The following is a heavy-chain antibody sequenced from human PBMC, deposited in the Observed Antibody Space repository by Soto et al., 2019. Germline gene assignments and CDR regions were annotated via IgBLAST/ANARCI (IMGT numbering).Heavy chain of an antibody. CDR1: GFTFSSYG. CDR2: IWYDGSNK. Sequence: QVQLVESGGGVVQPGKSLRLSCAASGFTFSSYGMQWVRQAPGKGLEWVAVIWYDGSNKYYADSVKGRFTISRDNSKNTLYLQMNSLRAEDTAVYYCAREVPAAPLDYWGQGTLVTVSS. J-gene: IGHJ4*02. V-gene: IGHV3-33*01. CDR3: AREVPAAPLDY. D-gene: IGHD2-2*01.